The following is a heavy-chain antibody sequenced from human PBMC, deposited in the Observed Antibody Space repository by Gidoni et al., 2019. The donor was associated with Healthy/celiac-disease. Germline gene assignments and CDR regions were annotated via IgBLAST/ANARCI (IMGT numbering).Heavy chain of an antibody. J-gene: IGHJ6*03. CDR3: ATFGQTYYYYMDV. Sequence: QVQLVQSGAEVKKPGASVKVSCKVSGYTLTELSMHWVRQAPGKGLEWMGGVDTEEGETCYAQKFQGRVTMTEDKSTDTAYMELSSLRSEDTAVYYCATFGQTYYYYMDVWGKGTTVTVSS. CDR1: GYTLTELS. D-gene: IGHD3-3*01. CDR2: VDTEEGET. V-gene: IGHV1-24*01.